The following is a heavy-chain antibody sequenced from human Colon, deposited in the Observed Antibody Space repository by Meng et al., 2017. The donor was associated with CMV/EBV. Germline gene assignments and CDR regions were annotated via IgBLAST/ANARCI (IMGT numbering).Heavy chain of an antibody. D-gene: IGHD3-3*01. CDR2: ISSSSTI. CDR1: GFTFSDYY. V-gene: IGHV3-69-1*01. Sequence: GESLKISCAASGFTFSDYYMNWVRQAPGKGLEWVSSISSSSTIYYADSVKGRFTISRDNAKNSLYLQMNSLRAEDTAVYYCAKDPLVLRFLEWLLYFDYWGQGTLVTVSS. CDR3: AKDPLVLRFLEWLLYFDY. J-gene: IGHJ4*02.